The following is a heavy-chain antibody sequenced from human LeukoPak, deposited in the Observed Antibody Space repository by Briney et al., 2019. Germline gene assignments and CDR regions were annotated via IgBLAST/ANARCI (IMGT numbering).Heavy chain of an antibody. V-gene: IGHV4-39*01. CDR3: ASQAPGGNSFHQDF. J-gene: IGHJ4*02. CDR2: IFNSGAT. CDR1: GVSISTYY. D-gene: IGHD4-23*01. Sequence: PSETPSLTCTVSGVSISTYYWGWIRQPPGKGLEWIGSIFNSGATNYNPSLKRRVTISVDTSKNQFSLRLSSVTAADTAVYYCASQAPGGNSFHQDFWGQGTLVTVSS.